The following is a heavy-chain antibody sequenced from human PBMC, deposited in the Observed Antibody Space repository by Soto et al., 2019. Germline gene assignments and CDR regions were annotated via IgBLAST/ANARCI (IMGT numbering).Heavy chain of an antibody. CDR3: ARAYTGQLPRRGDYYYALDV. J-gene: IGHJ6*02. CDR1: GFFFNNYD. Sequence: QLVESGGGLTQAGGSLGLSCLGSGFFFNNYDMNWVRQVRGKGLEWVPAIGAADDPYYSVPVKGRFIVSRDNAQKSLYLQMNNLRAADTAVYFCARAYTGQLPRRGDYYYALDVWGRGTTVTVSS. V-gene: IGHV3-13*05. CDR2: IGAADDP. D-gene: IGHD2-2*01.